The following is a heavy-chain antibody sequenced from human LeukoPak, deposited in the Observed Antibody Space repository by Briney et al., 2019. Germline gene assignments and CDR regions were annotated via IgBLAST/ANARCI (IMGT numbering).Heavy chain of an antibody. CDR2: IYYSGST. CDR1: GYSISNGYY. CDR3: ARHPGYYYYYMDV. Sequence: SETLSLTCTVSGYSISNGYYWGWIRQPPGKGLEWIGSIYYSGSTYYNPSLKSRVTISVDTSKNQFSLKLSSVTAADTAVYYCARHPGYYYYYMDVWGKGTTVTISS. J-gene: IGHJ6*03. V-gene: IGHV4-38-2*02.